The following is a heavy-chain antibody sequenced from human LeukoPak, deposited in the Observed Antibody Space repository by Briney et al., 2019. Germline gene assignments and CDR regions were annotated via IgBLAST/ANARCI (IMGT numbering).Heavy chain of an antibody. CDR2: INPSGGST. D-gene: IGHD6-19*01. CDR1: GYTFTSYY. Sequence: ASVKVSCKASGYTFTSYYMHWVRQAPGQGLEWMGIINPSGGSTSYAQKFQGRVTMTRDTSTSTVYMELSSLRSEDTAVYYCARSIAVAGMTDRAYFDYWGQGTLVTVSS. J-gene: IGHJ4*02. CDR3: ARSIAVAGMTDRAYFDY. V-gene: IGHV1-46*01.